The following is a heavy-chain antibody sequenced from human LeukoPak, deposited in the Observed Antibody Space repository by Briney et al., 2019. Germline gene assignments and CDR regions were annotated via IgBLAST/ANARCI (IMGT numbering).Heavy chain of an antibody. D-gene: IGHD6-19*01. V-gene: IGHV3-33*01. CDR2: IWYDGSNK. J-gene: IGHJ4*02. CDR1: GFTFSSYG. Sequence: PGGSLRLSCAASGFTFSSYGMHWVRQAPGKGLEWVAVIWYDGSNKYYADSVKGRFTISRDNSKSTLYLQMNSLRAEDTAVYYCARDYSSGSMDYWGQGTLVTVSS. CDR3: ARDYSSGSMDY.